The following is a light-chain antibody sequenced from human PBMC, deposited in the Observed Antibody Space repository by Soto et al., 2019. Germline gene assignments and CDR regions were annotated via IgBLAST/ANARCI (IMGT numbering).Light chain of an antibody. V-gene: IGKV3-20*01. CDR3: QQYGSSPLFP. CDR1: QNVISDY. CDR2: GAS. J-gene: IGKJ3*01. Sequence: EIVLTQSPGTLSLSPGERATLSCRASQNVISDYLAWYQQKPGQAPRLLIYGASNRATGIPDRFNGSGSGTDFTLTISRLEPEDFALYYCQQYGSSPLFPFGPGTTVDIK.